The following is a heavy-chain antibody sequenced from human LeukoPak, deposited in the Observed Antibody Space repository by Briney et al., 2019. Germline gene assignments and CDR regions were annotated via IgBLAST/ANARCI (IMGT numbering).Heavy chain of an antibody. V-gene: IGHV4-59*01. CDR1: GGSISSYY. CDR2: IYYSGST. Sequence: SETLSLTCTVSGGSISSYYWSWIRQPPGKGLEWIGYIYYSGSTNYNPSLKSRVTTSVDTSKNQFSLKLSSVTAADTAVYYCARDLIVVAGRAFDIWGQGTMVTVSS. J-gene: IGHJ3*02. CDR3: ARDLIVVAGRAFDI. D-gene: IGHD3-22*01.